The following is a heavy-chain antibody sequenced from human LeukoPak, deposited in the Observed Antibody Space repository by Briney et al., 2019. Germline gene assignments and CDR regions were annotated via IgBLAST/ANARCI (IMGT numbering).Heavy chain of an antibody. CDR3: ARAGNWESGGF. CDR2: TNSDGSYT. V-gene: IGHV3-74*03. Sequence: GGSLRLSCAASGFTFSNYWMYWARHAPGKGLVWVSRTNSDGSYTEYADSVKGRFTISRDNAKSTLFLQMNSLRAEDTAVYYCARAGNWESGGFWGQGTLLTVSS. D-gene: IGHD1-1*01. CDR1: GFTFSNYW. J-gene: IGHJ4*02.